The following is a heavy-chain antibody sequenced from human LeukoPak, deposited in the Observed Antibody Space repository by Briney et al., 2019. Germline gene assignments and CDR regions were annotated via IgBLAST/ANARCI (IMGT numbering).Heavy chain of an antibody. CDR3: AKCGNSGCHLIDY. V-gene: IGHV3-23*01. J-gene: IGHJ4*02. CDR1: GFTFNTNA. D-gene: IGHD5-12*01. Sequence: GGSLRLSCAASGFTFNTNAMSWVRQAPGKGLEWVSAISGRTGGTYYADSVKGRFTISRDNSKSTQYLQMDSLRAEDTAVYYCAKCGNSGCHLIDYWGQGTLVAVSS. CDR2: ISGRTGGT.